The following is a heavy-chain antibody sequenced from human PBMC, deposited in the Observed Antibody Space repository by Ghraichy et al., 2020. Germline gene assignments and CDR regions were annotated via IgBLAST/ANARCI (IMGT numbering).Heavy chain of an antibody. V-gene: IGHV1-18*01. CDR3: ARSGYCSSTSCYPGYYYYYYGRDV. J-gene: IGHJ6*02. CDR1: GYTFTSYG. Sequence: ASVKVSCKASGYTFTSYGISWVRQAPGQGLEWMGWISAYNGNTNYAQKLQGRVTMTTDTSTSTAYMELRSLRSDDTAVYYCARSGYCSSTSCYPGYYYYYYGRDVWGQGTTVTVSS. D-gene: IGHD2-2*03. CDR2: ISAYNGNT.